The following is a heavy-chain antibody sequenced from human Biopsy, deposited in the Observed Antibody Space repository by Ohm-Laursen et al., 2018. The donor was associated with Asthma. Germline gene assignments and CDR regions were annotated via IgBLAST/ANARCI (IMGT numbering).Heavy chain of an antibody. CDR1: GGTFNTYV. Sequence: KVFCKSLGGTFNTYVIGWVRQAPGQGLEWMGGINSVFGTTTYPQKFQDRVTITADDSTSTVYMELSSLRSEDTAVYYCARKAGSCISRTCYSLDFWGQGTLVTVSS. CDR3: ARKAGSCISRTCYSLDF. CDR2: INSVFGTT. V-gene: IGHV1-69*01. J-gene: IGHJ4*02. D-gene: IGHD2-2*01.